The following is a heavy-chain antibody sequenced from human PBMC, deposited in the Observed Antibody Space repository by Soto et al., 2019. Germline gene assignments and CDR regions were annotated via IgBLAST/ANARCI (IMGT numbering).Heavy chain of an antibody. V-gene: IGHV3-21*01. J-gene: IGHJ4*02. D-gene: IGHD3-16*01. Sequence: GGSLRPPCAASGFTFSGFSMNWVRQSPGKGLAWVSSISSSSSYIYYAASVKGRSTTSRGNAKNSPYRQMSRLTRNDMPVSHCAREGEGYDYWGQGTWFT. CDR3: AREGEGYDY. CDR1: GFTFSGFS. CDR2: ISSSSSYI.